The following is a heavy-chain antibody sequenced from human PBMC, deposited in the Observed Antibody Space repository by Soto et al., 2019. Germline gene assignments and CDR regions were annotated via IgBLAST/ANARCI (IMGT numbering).Heavy chain of an antibody. CDR1: GGSFSGYY. CDR3: ARGYFWSGYYSLPWFDP. CDR2: INHSGST. V-gene: IGHV4-34*01. D-gene: IGHD3-3*01. J-gene: IGHJ5*02. Sequence: PSETLSLTCAVYGGSFSGYYWSWIRQPPGKGLEWIGEINHSGSTNYNPSLKSRVTISVDTSKNRFSLKLSSVTAADTAVYYCARGYFWSGYYSLPWFDPWGQGTLVTVSS.